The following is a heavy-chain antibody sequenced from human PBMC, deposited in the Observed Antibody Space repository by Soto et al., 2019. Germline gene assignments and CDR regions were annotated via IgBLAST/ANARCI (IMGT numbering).Heavy chain of an antibody. J-gene: IGHJ4*02. Sequence: QVQLVQSGAEVKKPGSSVKVSCKASGGTFSNYAISWVRQAPGQGLEWMGGIIPIFGTTNYAQRFQGRVNITADESTSTAYMELSSLRSEDTAVYYCARVSSSWYKDYFEYWGQGTLVTVSS. CDR1: GGTFSNYA. CDR3: ARVSSSWYKDYFEY. V-gene: IGHV1-69*12. CDR2: IIPIFGTT. D-gene: IGHD6-13*01.